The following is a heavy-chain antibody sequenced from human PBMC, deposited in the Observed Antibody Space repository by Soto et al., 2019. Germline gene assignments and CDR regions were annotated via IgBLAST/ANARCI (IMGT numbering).Heavy chain of an antibody. CDR3: ARDEKQQLAPQFDY. D-gene: IGHD6-13*01. CDR2: INAGNGNT. CDR1: GYTFTSYA. J-gene: IGHJ4*02. Sequence: ASVKVSCKASGYTFTSYAMHWVRQAPGQRLEWMGWINAGNGNTKYSQKFQGRVTITRDTSASTAYMELSSLRSEDTAVYYCARDEKQQLAPQFDYWGQGTLVTSPQ. V-gene: IGHV1-3*01.